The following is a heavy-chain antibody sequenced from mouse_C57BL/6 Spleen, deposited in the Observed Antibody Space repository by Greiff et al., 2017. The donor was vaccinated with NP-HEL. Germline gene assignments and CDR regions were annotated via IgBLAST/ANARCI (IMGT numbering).Heavy chain of an antibody. CDR2: ISDGGSYT. J-gene: IGHJ3*01. CDR3: AREGSTMAPFAY. Sequence: DVQLQESGGGLVKPGGSLKLSCAASGFTFSSYAMSWVRQTPEKRLEWVATISDGGSYTYYPDNVKGRFTISRDNAKNNLYLQMSHLKSEDTAMYYCAREGSTMAPFAYWGQGTLVTVSA. V-gene: IGHV5-4*01. D-gene: IGHD2-1*01. CDR1: GFTFSSYA.